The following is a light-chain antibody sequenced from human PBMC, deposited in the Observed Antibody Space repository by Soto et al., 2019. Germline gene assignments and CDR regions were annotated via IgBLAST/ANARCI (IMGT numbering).Light chain of an antibody. CDR2: EVS. CDR3: RSYTNIATWV. J-gene: IGLJ3*02. V-gene: IGLV2-14*01. Sequence: QSALTQPASVSGSPGQSITISCTGTSSDVGGYNYVSWYQQQSGKAPKLMIHEVSNRPSGVSNRFSGSKSGNTASLTISGLQAEDEADYYCRSYTNIATWVFGGGTQLTVL. CDR1: SSDVGGYNY.